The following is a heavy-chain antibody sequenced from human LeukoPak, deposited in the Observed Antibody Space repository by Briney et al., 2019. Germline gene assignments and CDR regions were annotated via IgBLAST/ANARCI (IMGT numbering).Heavy chain of an antibody. CDR3: AKGTMIVVVGAFDI. Sequence: PGGSLRLSCAASGFTFRTSGMNWVRQAPGKGLEWVSAISGSGGSTYYADSVKGRFTISRDNSKNTLYLQMNSLRAEDTAVYYCAKGTMIVVVGAFDIWGQGTMVTVSS. CDR2: ISGSGGST. CDR1: GFTFRTSG. J-gene: IGHJ3*02. V-gene: IGHV3-23*01. D-gene: IGHD3-22*01.